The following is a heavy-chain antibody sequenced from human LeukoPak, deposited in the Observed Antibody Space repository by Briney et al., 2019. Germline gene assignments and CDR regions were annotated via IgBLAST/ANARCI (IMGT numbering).Heavy chain of an antibody. CDR2: IYSSGTT. CDR1: GGSISSYT. D-gene: IGHD3-16*01. V-gene: IGHV4-4*07. CDR3: ARETYNDAWYGDL. J-gene: IGHJ5*02. Sequence: SETLSLTCTVSGGSISSYTWSWTRQPAGMRLEWIGRIYSSGTTNYNPSFESRVNMSVDTSKNQFYLKLTSVTAADTAVYYCARETYNDAWYGDLWGQGSLVTVSS.